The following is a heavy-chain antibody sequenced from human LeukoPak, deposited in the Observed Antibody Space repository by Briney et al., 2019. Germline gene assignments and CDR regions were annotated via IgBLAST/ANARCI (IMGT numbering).Heavy chain of an antibody. Sequence: SQTLSLTCAVSGGSISSGDYSWNWIRQPPGQGLEWIGNIYQSGDTNYNPSLKSRVTMSVDRSKNQFSLRLNSVTAADTAVYYCASGTVASSVVHYWGQGALVTVSS. CDR2: IYQSGDT. D-gene: IGHD6-19*01. CDR3: ASGTVASSVVHY. V-gene: IGHV4-30-2*01. CDR1: GGSISSGDYS. J-gene: IGHJ4*02.